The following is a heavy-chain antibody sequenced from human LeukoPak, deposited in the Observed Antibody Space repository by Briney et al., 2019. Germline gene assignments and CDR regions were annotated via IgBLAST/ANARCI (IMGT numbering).Heavy chain of an antibody. D-gene: IGHD3-22*01. CDR2: IIPIFGTA. CDR1: GGTFSSYA. V-gene: IGHV1-69*01. J-gene: IGHJ4*02. CDR3: ARTYYHDSMYFDY. Sequence: SVKVSCKASGGTFSSYAISWVRQAPGQGLEWMGGIIPIFGTANYAQKFQGRVTITADESTSTAYMELSSLRSEDTAVYYCARTYYHDSMYFDYWGQGTLVTVSS.